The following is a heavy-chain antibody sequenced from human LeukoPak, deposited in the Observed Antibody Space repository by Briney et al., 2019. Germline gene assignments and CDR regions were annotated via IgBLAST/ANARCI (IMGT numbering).Heavy chain of an antibody. CDR1: GYSFVGYG. Sequence: ASVKVSCKASGYSFVGYGITWVRQAPGQGLEWMGWFNPENGNTNYAQKFQGRVTITTDESTSTAYMELSSLRSEDTAVYYCARDQGETYSSSSDYTWFDPWGQGTLVTVSS. J-gene: IGHJ5*02. CDR3: ARDQGETYSSSSDYTWFDP. CDR2: FNPENGNT. D-gene: IGHD6-6*01. V-gene: IGHV1-18*01.